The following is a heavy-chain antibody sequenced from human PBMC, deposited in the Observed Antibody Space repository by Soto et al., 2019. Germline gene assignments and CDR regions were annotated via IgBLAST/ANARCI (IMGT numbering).Heavy chain of an antibody. CDR3: AKDGGSYYRGYFDY. D-gene: IGHD1-26*01. Sequence: PGGSLRLSCAASGFTFSSYVMHWVRQAPGKGLEWVAVISYDGSNKYYADSVKGRFTISRDNSKNTLYLQMNSLRAEDTAVYYCAKDGGSYYRGYFDYWGQGTLVTVSS. J-gene: IGHJ4*02. V-gene: IGHV3-30*18. CDR1: GFTFSSYV. CDR2: ISYDGSNK.